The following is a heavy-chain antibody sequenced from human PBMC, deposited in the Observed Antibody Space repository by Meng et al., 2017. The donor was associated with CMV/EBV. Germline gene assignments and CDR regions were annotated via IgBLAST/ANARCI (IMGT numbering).Heavy chain of an antibody. CDR2: ISSSTI. Sequence: GESLKISCAASGFTFSSYSMNWVRQAPGKGLEWVSYISSSTIYYADSVKGRFTISRDNAKNSLYLQMNSLRAEDTAVYYCARDPREDTKTTVTTKRAYYYGMDVWGQGTTVIVSS. D-gene: IGHD4-11*01. CDR1: GFTFSSYS. CDR3: ARDPREDTKTTVTTKRAYYYGMDV. J-gene: IGHJ6*02. V-gene: IGHV3-48*04.